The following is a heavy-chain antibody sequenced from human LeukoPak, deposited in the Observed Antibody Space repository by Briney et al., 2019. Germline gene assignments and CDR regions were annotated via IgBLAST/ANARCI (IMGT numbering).Heavy chain of an antibody. CDR2: ISSSGSTI. V-gene: IGHV3-11*01. CDR3: ARESIDPYYYDSSGSVDY. J-gene: IGHJ4*02. Sequence: GGSLRLSCAASGFTFSDYYMSWIRQAPGKGLEWVSYISSSGSTIYYADSVKGRFTISRDNAKNSLYLQMNSLRAEDTAVHYCARESIDPYYYDSSGSVDYWGQGTLVTVSS. D-gene: IGHD3-22*01. CDR1: GFTFSDYY.